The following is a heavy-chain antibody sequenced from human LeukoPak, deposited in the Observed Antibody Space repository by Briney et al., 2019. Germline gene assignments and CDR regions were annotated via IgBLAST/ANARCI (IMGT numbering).Heavy chain of an antibody. CDR3: ASCVLLWFGDYGMDV. J-gene: IGHJ6*02. D-gene: IGHD3-10*01. CDR1: GYTFTSYD. Sequence: GASVNVSSTASGYTFTSYDINWVRQAPGQGLEWMGWMNPNSGNTGYAQKFQGRVTMTRNTSISTAYMELSSLRSEDTAVYYGASCVLLWFGDYGMDVWGQGTTVTVSS. V-gene: IGHV1-8*01. CDR2: MNPNSGNT.